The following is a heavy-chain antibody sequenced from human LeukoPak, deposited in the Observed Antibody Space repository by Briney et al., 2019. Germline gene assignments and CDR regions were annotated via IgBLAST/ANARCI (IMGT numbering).Heavy chain of an antibody. CDR2: ISYDGSNK. D-gene: IGHD5-12*01. CDR1: GFTFHSYA. CDR3: ARVSDDSGYPFTLDY. V-gene: IGHV3-30*04. J-gene: IGHJ4*02. Sequence: GGSLRLLCGAWGFTFHSYAMHWVRQASGKGVEGVGVISYDGSNKYYADSVKGRFTISRDNSKNTLYLQMNSLRAEDTAVYYCARVSDDSGYPFTLDYWGQGTLVTVSS.